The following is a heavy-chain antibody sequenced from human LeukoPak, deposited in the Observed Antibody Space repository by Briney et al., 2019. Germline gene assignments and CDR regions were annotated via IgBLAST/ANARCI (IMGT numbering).Heavy chain of an antibody. D-gene: IGHD2-15*01. CDR2: IYYSGST. V-gene: IGHV4-59*08. Sequence: SETLSLTCTVSGGSISSYYWSWIRQPPGKGLEWIAYIYYSGSTSYNPSLKSRVTISVDTSRNQFSLKLSSVTAADTAVYYCARHYSANSFDYWGQGTLVTVSS. CDR1: GGSISSYY. CDR3: ARHYSANSFDY. J-gene: IGHJ4*02.